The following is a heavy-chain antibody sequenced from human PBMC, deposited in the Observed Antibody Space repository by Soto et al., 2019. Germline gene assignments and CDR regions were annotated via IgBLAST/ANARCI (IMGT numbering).Heavy chain of an antibody. CDR1: GYMCTSHW. V-gene: IGHV5-51*01. Sequence: GESLKISFKGSGYMCTSHWIGLVRHMPGKGLEWMGIIYPGDSDTRYGPSFQGQVTISADKSISTAYLQWSSLKASDTAMYYCARQKGLVGAFDIWGQGTMVTVSS. J-gene: IGHJ3*02. D-gene: IGHD6-6*01. CDR3: ARQKGLVGAFDI. CDR2: IYPGDSDT.